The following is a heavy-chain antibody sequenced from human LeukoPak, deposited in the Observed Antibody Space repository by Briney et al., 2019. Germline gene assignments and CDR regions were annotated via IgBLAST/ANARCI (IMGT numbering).Heavy chain of an antibody. D-gene: IGHD3-16*01. Sequence: PGGSLRLSCVASEFLFSSYAMHWVRQAPGKGLEFVAFISNDGSEKHYADSVKGRFTISRDNSKNTLYLQMNSLRLEDTAVFYCARDWARADGCMDVWGKGTTVTVSS. CDR2: ISNDGSEK. CDR1: EFLFSSYA. J-gene: IGHJ6*03. V-gene: IGHV3-30*04. CDR3: ARDWARADGCMDV.